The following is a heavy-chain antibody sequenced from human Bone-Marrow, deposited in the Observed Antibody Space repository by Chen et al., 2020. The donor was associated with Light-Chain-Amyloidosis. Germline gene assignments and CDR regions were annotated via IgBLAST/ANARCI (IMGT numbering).Heavy chain of an antibody. J-gene: IGHJ4*02. D-gene: IGHD2-8*01. CDR3: ATDVTGTNGVCPAPLEV. V-gene: IGHV3-15*01. Sequence: EVQLVESGGDLVKLGGSLRLSCEVSGLTFKNAWMSWVRQAPGKGLEWIGRLKMESDGGTPDYATPVKGRFTISREELKKTFFLHMRSLKTEDTAVYFCATDVTGTNGVCPAPLEVWGQGTPVTVSS. CDR1: GLTFKNAW. CDR2: LKMESDGGTP.